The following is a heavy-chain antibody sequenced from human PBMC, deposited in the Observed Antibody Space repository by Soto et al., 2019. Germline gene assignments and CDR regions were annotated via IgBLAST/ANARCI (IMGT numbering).Heavy chain of an antibody. Sequence: GASVKVSCKVSGYTLTELSMHWVRQAPGKGLEWMGGFDPEDGETIYAQKFQGRVTMTEDTSTDTAYMELSSLRSEDTAVYYCAARLYDSSGYYLPPLIDYWGQGTLVTVSS. CDR2: FDPEDGET. CDR3: AARLYDSSGYYLPPLIDY. J-gene: IGHJ4*02. V-gene: IGHV1-24*01. CDR1: GYTLTELS. D-gene: IGHD3-22*01.